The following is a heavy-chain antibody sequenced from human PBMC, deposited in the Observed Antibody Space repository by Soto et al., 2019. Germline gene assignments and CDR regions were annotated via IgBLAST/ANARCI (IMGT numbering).Heavy chain of an antibody. CDR3: ARHEQSISPGSNYYGMDV. D-gene: IGHD3-3*02. Sequence: GESLKISCKGSGYSFPSYWIAWVRQMPGKGLEWMGVIYPSDSDTRYSPSFQDHVTISADKSFSTAYLQWSSLKASDTAMYYCARHEQSISPGSNYYGMDVWGQGTTVTVSS. V-gene: IGHV5-51*01. CDR2: IYPSDSDT. CDR1: GYSFPSYW. J-gene: IGHJ6*02.